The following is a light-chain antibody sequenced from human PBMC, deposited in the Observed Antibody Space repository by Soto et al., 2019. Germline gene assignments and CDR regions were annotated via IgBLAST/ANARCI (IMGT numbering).Light chain of an antibody. V-gene: IGLV2-23*02. Sequence: QSALTQPASVAGSPGQSITISCTGTSSDVGAYNLVSWYQHQPGKAPKLLIFAVSKRTSGVSNRFSGSKSGNTASLTITGLQAEEEADYYCFSYAGISTLAFGGGTKVTVL. CDR2: AVS. J-gene: IGLJ2*01. CDR3: FSYAGISTLA. CDR1: SSDVGAYNL.